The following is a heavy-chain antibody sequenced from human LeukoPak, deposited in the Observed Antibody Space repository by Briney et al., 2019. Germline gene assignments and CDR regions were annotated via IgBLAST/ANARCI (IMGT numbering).Heavy chain of an antibody. J-gene: IGHJ4*02. CDR1: GYSFTSYA. CDR3: ARVPNSLSAAGNIGF. V-gene: IGHV1-18*01. Sequence: ASVKVSCKASGYSFTSYAISWVRQAPGQGLEWMGWISAYNGNSNYAQNLQGRVTMTTDSSTSTAYMELRSLRSDDTAVYYCARVPNSLSAAGNIGFWGQGTLVTVSS. CDR2: ISAYNGNS. D-gene: IGHD6-13*01.